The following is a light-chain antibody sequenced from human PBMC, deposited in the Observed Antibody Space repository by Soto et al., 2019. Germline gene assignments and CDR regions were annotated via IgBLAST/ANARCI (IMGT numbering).Light chain of an antibody. Sequence: DIQMTQSPSSVSASVGDTVTITCRASQAINNWLAWYQQKPGKAPNLLIYAGFTLQSEVPSRFSGSVSGSDFTLTIHSLQPDDFATYYCQQANSFPLTFGGGTKVEFK. CDR2: AGF. J-gene: IGKJ4*01. CDR1: QAINNW. V-gene: IGKV1-12*01. CDR3: QQANSFPLT.